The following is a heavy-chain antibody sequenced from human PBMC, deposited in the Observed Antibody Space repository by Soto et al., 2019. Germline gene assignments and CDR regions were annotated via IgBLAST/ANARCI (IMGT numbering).Heavy chain of an antibody. J-gene: IGHJ6*02. CDR3: ARAARFWSGSYGMGV. V-gene: IGHV4-59*01. Sequence: SETLSLTCTVSGGSISSYYWSWIRQPPGKGLEWIGYIYYSGSTNYNPSLKSRVTISVDTSKNQFSLKLSSVTAADTAVYHCARAARFWSGSYGMGVWGQGTTVTVYS. CDR1: GGSISSYY. CDR2: IYYSGST. D-gene: IGHD3-3*01.